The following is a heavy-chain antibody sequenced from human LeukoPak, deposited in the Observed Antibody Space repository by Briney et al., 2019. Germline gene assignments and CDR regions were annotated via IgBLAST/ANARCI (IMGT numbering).Heavy chain of an antibody. CDR3: TREGTIVVGDAFDL. Sequence: GGSLRLSCAASGFTFNDYAMSWVRQAPGKGLEWVSGISSSGGTRFYPDSAKGRFTISRDSAKNSLNLQMNSLRAEDTAVYYCTREGTIVVGDAFDLWGQGTMVTVSS. CDR1: GFTFNDYA. V-gene: IGHV3-23*01. CDR2: ISSSGGTR. J-gene: IGHJ3*01. D-gene: IGHD2-15*01.